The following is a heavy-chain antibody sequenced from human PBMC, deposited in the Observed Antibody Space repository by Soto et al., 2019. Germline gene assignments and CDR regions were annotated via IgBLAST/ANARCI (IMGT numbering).Heavy chain of an antibody. CDR2: INQDATRQ. V-gene: IGHV3-7*03. Sequence: PGGSLRLSCAASGFTFSSYWMSWVRQAPGRGLEWVANINQDATRQSFVDSVEGRFSIPRDNAKNSVYLQMNNLRVDDTAVYYCARVGLFDGNKPITLEFWGQGTLVTVSS. J-gene: IGHJ4*02. CDR1: GFTFSSYW. CDR3: ARVGLFDGNKPITLEF. D-gene: IGHD3-10*01.